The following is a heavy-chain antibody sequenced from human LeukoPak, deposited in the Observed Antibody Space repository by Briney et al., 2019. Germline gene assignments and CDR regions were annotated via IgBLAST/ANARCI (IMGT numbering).Heavy chain of an antibody. CDR2: IKQDGSEK. J-gene: IGHJ3*02. CDR1: GFTFSSYW. V-gene: IGHV3-7*01. Sequence: PGGSLRLSCAASGFTFSSYWMSWVRQAPGKGLEWVANIKQDGSEKYYVDSVKGRFTISRDNAKNSLHLQMNSLRAEDTAVYYCAKGSSRPPNAFDIWGQGTLVTVSS. CDR3: AKGSSRPPNAFDI. D-gene: IGHD6-6*01.